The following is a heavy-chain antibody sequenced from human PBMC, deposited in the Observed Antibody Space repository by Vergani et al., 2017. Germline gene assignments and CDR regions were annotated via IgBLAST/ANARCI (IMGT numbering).Heavy chain of an antibody. CDR1: GFTFSSYG. CDR3: AKDSRYGGYGGYYSYGMDV. Sequence: QVQLVESGGGVVQPGGSLRLSCAASGFTFSSYGMHWVRQAPGKGLEWVAFIRYDGSNKYYADSVKGRFTISRDNSKNTLYLQMNSLRAEDTAVYYCAKDSRYGGYGGYYSYGMDVWGQGTTVTVSS. CDR2: IRYDGSNK. D-gene: IGHD5-12*01. J-gene: IGHJ6*02. V-gene: IGHV3-30*02.